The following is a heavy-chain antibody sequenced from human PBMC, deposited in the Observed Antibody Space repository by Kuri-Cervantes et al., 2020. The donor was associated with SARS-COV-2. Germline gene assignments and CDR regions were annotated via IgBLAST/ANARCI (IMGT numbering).Heavy chain of an antibody. V-gene: IGHV4-59*01. CDR2: IYYSGST. J-gene: IGHJ5*02. CDR1: GGSISSYY. Sequence: SETLSLTCTVSGGSISSYYWSWIRQPPGKGLEWIGHIYYSGSTNYNPSLKSRVTISVDTSKNQFSLKLSSVTAADTAVYYCARGGLTYYDFWSGYYTGIGWFDPWGQGTLVTVSS. D-gene: IGHD3-3*01. CDR3: ARGGLTYYDFWSGYYTGIGWFDP.